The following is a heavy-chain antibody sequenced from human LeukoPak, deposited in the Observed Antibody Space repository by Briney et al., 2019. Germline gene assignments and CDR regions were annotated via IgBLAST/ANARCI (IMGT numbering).Heavy chain of an antibody. CDR1: GFTFSSYW. V-gene: IGHV3-74*01. Sequence: GGSLRLSCAASGFTFSSYWMSWVRQAPGKGLVWVSRINSDGSSTTYADSVKGRFTISRDNAKNTLYLQTNSLRAEDTAMYYCLMYTNGWNWGQGTLVTVSS. J-gene: IGHJ4*02. CDR3: LMYTNGWN. D-gene: IGHD6-19*01. CDR2: INSDGSST.